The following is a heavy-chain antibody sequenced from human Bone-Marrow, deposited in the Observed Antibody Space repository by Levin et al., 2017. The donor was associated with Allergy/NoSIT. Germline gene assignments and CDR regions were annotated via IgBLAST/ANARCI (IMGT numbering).Heavy chain of an antibody. CDR2: TSWNGANI. J-gene: IGHJ4*02. Sequence: HPGGSLRLSCAASGFTFDDYAMHWVRQAPGKGLEWVSGTSWNGANIDYADSIKGRFTISRDNARSSLYLQMNSLRPEDTALYYCAKGRSLAGTVFFDYWGQGALVTVSS. CDR3: AKGRSLAGTVFFDY. D-gene: IGHD1-1*01. CDR1: GFTFDDYA. V-gene: IGHV3-9*01.